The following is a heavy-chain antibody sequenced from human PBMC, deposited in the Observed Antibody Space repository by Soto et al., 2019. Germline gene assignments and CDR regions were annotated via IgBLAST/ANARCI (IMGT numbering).Heavy chain of an antibody. CDR2: IIPIFGTA. D-gene: IGHD6-6*01. CDR3: ARDMEACPEGIAARCGMDV. J-gene: IGHJ6*02. Sequence: SVKVSCKAAGGTFSSYAISWVRQAPGQGLDWMGGIIPIFGTANYAQKFQGRVTITADESTSTAYMELSSLRSEDTAVYYCARDMEACPEGIAARCGMDVWGQGTTVTVSS. CDR1: GGTFSSYA. V-gene: IGHV1-69*13.